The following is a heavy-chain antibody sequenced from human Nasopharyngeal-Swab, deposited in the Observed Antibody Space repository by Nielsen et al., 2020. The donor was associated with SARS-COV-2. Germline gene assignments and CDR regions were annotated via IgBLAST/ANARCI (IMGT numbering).Heavy chain of an antibody. CDR3: AKGGYGGNSATYDY. Sequence: GGSLRLSCAASGFTFDDYTMHWVRQAPGKGLEWVSLISWDGGSTYYADSVKGRFTISRDNSKNSLYLQMNSLRTEDTALYYCAKGGYGGNSATYDYRGQGTLVTVSS. CDR2: ISWDGGST. D-gene: IGHD4-23*01. V-gene: IGHV3-43*01. CDR1: GFTFDDYT. J-gene: IGHJ4*02.